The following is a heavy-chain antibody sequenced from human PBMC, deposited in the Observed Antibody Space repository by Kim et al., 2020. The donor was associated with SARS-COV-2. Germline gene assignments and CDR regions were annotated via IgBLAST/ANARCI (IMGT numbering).Heavy chain of an antibody. CDR2: ISYDGSNK. D-gene: IGHD3-10*01. Sequence: GGSLRLSCAASGFTFSSYAMHWVRQAPGKGLEWVAVISYDGSNKYYADSVKGRFTISRDNSKNTLYLQMNSLRAEDTAVYYCARALGSGSQTHDYWGQGTLVTVSS. CDR3: ARALGSGSQTHDY. J-gene: IGHJ4*02. CDR1: GFTFSSYA. V-gene: IGHV3-30-3*01.